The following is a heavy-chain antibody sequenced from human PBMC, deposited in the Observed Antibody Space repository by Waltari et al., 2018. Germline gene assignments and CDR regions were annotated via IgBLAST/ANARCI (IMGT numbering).Heavy chain of an antibody. CDR2: INHRGST. CDR1: GGSFSGYY. D-gene: IGHD2-15*01. Sequence: VQLQQWGAGLLKPSETLSLTCAVYGGSFSGYYWSWIRQPPGKGLEWIGEINHRGSTNYNPSLKSRVTISVDTSKNQFSLKLSSVTAADTAVYYCARRRSCSGGSCYSGWFDPWGQGTLVTVSA. J-gene: IGHJ5*02. CDR3: ARRRSCSGGSCYSGWFDP. V-gene: IGHV4-34*01.